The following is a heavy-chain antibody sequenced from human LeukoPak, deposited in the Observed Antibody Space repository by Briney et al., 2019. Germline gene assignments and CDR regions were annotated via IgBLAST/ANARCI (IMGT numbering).Heavy chain of an antibody. Sequence: GASVEVSCKVSGYTITELSMHWVRQAPGKGLEWMGGFDPEDGETIYAQKFQGRVTMTEDTSTDTAYMELSSLRSEDTAVYYCATEGPYSYLAFDIWGQGTMVTVSS. J-gene: IGHJ3*02. V-gene: IGHV1-24*01. D-gene: IGHD5-18*01. CDR1: GYTITELS. CDR2: FDPEDGET. CDR3: ATEGPYSYLAFDI.